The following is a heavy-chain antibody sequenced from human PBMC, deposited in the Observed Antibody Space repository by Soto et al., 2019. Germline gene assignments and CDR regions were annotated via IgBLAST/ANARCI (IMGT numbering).Heavy chain of an antibody. CDR2: IYPGDSDT. Sequence: PGESLKISCKGSGYSFTSYWIGLVLQMPGKGLEWMGIIYPGDSDTRYSPSFQGQVTISADKPISTAYLQWSSLKASDTAMYYCARLAQQRYYYYGMDVWGQGTTVTVSS. J-gene: IGHJ6*02. V-gene: IGHV5-51*01. CDR3: ARLAQQRYYYYGMDV. D-gene: IGHD6-13*01. CDR1: GYSFTSYW.